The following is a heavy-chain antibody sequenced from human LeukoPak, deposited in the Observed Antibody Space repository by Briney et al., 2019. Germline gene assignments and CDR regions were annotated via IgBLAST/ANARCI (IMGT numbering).Heavy chain of an antibody. V-gene: IGHV3-30-3*01. CDR3: AKDFRRELPPRGPNY. J-gene: IGHJ4*02. CDR1: GFTFRNYG. Sequence: GGSLRLSCAASGFTFRNYGMHWVRQAPGKGLEWVAVISYDGSNKYYADSVNGRFTISRDNSKNTLYLQMNSLRAEDKALYYCAKDFRRELPPRGPNYWRQGTLVTVSS. D-gene: IGHD1-26*01. CDR2: ISYDGSNK.